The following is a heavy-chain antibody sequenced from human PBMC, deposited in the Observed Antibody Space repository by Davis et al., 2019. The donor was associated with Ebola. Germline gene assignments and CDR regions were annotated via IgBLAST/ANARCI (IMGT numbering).Heavy chain of an antibody. CDR2: IFSNDEK. CDR3: ARIPGYYYYGMDV. V-gene: IGHV2-26*01. CDR1: GFSLSNARMG. J-gene: IGHJ6*02. Sequence: SGPTLVKPTETLTLTCTVSGFSLSNARMGVSWIRQPPGKALEWLAHIFSNDEKSYSTSLKTRLTISKDTSKNQVVLTMTNMDPVDTATYYCARIPGYYYYGMDVWGQGTTVTVSS.